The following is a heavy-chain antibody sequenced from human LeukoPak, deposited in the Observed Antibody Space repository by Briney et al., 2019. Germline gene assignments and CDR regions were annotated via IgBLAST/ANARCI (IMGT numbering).Heavy chain of an antibody. CDR1: GFTFSSYW. D-gene: IGHD4-23*01. J-gene: IGHJ4*02. CDR2: INSDGSTT. Sequence: GGSLRLSCAASGFTFSSYWMHWVRQAPGKGLVWVSRINSDGSTTNYADSVRGRFTISRDNAKNTPYLQMSSLRAEDTAVYYCARGSALVTPSTLDYWGQGTLVTVSS. CDR3: ARGSALVTPSTLDY. V-gene: IGHV3-74*01.